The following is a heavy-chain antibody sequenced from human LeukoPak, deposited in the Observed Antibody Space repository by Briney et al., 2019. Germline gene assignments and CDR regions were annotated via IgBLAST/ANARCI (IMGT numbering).Heavy chain of an antibody. CDR3: AKDLAVAGKDSDY. D-gene: IGHD6-19*01. Sequence: GGSLRLSCAASGFTFSSYAMPWVRQAPGKGLEWVAVISYDGSNKYYADSVKGRFTISRDNSKNTLYLQMNSLRAEDTAVYYCAKDLAVAGKDSDYWGQGTLVTVSS. J-gene: IGHJ4*02. V-gene: IGHV3-30-3*01. CDR1: GFTFSSYA. CDR2: ISYDGSNK.